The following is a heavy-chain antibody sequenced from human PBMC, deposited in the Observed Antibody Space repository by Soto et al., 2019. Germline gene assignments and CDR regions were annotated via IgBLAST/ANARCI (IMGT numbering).Heavy chain of an antibody. CDR3: AKDNRAYSSGWSHFDY. CDR1: GFTFSSYG. V-gene: IGHV3-9*01. CDR2: ISGNSGSI. J-gene: IGHJ4*02. D-gene: IGHD6-19*01. Sequence: PGGSLRLSCAASGFTFSSYGVHWVRQAPGKGLEWVSAISGNSGSICYADSVKGRFTISRDNAKNSLYLQMNSLRAEDTALYYCAKDNRAYSSGWSHFDYWGQGTLVTVSS.